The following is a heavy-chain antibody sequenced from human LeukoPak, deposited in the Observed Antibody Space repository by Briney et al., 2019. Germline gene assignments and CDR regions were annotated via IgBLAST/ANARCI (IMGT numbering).Heavy chain of an antibody. J-gene: IGHJ6*02. V-gene: IGHV4-61*05. CDR3: ARQMHLGGMDV. CDR2: IYDSGST. D-gene: IGHD3-16*01. Sequence: SETLSLTCTVSGGSISSSSYYWSWIRQPPGKGLEWIGYIYDSGSTNYNPSLNGRVTISVDTSRNQFSLKLSSVTAADTAVYYCARQMHLGGMDVWGQGTTVTVSS. CDR1: GGSISSSSYY.